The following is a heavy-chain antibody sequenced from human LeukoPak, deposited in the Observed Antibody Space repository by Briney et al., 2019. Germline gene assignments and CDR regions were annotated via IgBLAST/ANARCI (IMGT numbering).Heavy chain of an antibody. CDR2: IYYSGST. V-gene: IGHV4-39*07. CDR3: ARKLVPAATPFDY. D-gene: IGHD2-2*01. Sequence: SETLSLTCTVSGGSISSSSYYWGWIRQPPGKGLEWIGSIYYSGSTYYNPSLKSRVTISVDTSKNQFSLKLSSVTAADTAVYYCARKLVPAATPFDYWAREPWSPSPQ. CDR1: GGSISSSSYY. J-gene: IGHJ4*02.